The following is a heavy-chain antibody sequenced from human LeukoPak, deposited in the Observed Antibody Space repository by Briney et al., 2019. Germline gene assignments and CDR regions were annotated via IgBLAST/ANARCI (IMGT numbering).Heavy chain of an antibody. Sequence: PSETLCLTCAVYGGSYSGYYWSWIRQPPGKGLGWITELNHRGSTNYYTSLKSRVTISVDTSKNQFSLKLSSVTAADTAVYYCARVRYCSSTSCYRGYYYYYYMDVWGKGTTVTVSS. V-gene: IGHV4-34*01. CDR2: LNHRGST. D-gene: IGHD2-2*01. J-gene: IGHJ6*03. CDR3: ARVRYCSSTSCYRGYYYYYYMDV. CDR1: GGSYSGYY.